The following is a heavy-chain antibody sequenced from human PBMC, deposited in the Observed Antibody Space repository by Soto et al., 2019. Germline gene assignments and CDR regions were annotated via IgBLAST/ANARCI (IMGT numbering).Heavy chain of an antibody. J-gene: IGHJ4*02. V-gene: IGHV2-5*02. CDR2: IYWDDDK. CDR3: AHRILRTVFGLVTTTAIYFDF. D-gene: IGHD3-3*01. CDR1: GFSLTTSGVG. Sequence: QITLNESGPTVVKPAETLTLTCTFSGFSLTTSGVGVGWIRQSPGKAPEWLALIYWDDDKCYSASLKSRLTITKDTSKNQVVLTMASVDPADTATYSCAHRILRTVFGLVTTTAIYFDFWGQGAPVVVSS.